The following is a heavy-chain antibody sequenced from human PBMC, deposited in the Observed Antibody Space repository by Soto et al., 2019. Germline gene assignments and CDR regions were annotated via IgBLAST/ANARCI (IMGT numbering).Heavy chain of an antibody. CDR1: GFTFSIYG. D-gene: IGHD3-22*01. V-gene: IGHV3-33*01. Sequence: GGFLRLSCAASGFTFSIYGIHWVRQAPGKGLEWVAVIWYDGSNKYYADSVKGRFTVSRDNSKNSLYLQMNSLRAEDTAVYYCARDKTYYYDSSGYSYYFDYWGQGTLVTVSS. CDR3: ARDKTYYYDSSGYSYYFDY. J-gene: IGHJ4*02. CDR2: IWYDGSNK.